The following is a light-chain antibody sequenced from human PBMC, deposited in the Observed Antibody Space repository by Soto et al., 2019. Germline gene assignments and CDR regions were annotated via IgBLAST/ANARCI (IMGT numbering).Light chain of an antibody. V-gene: IGKV3-20*01. CDR1: QSVSSSY. Sequence: EILLTQSPGTLSLSPCERATLSFSASQSVSSSYLAWYQQKPGQAPRLLIYGASNRATGIPDRFSGSGSGTDFTLTISRLEPEDFAVYYCQQYGTSPRTFGQGTKVDTK. J-gene: IGKJ1*01. CDR3: QQYGTSPRT. CDR2: GAS.